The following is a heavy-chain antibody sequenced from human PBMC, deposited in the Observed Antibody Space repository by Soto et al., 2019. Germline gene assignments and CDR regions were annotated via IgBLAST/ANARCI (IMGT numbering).Heavy chain of an antibody. CDR2: IKSKTDGGTT. CDR3: TTDHRRLLWFGELTLYYFDY. D-gene: IGHD3-10*01. Sequence: PGGSLRLSCAASGFTFSNAWMSWVRQAPGKGLEWVGRIKSKTDGGTTDYAAPVKGRFTISRDDSKNTLYLQMNSLKTEDTAVYYCTTDHRRLLWFGELTLYYFDYWGQGTLVTVSS. J-gene: IGHJ4*02. V-gene: IGHV3-15*01. CDR1: GFTFSNAW.